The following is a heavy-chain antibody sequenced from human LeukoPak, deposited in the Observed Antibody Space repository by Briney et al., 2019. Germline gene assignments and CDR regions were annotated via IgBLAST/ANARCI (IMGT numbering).Heavy chain of an antibody. J-gene: IGHJ4*02. CDR3: ARDGGAADYGDSFDY. Sequence: SETLSLTCTVSGGSISSYYWSWIRQPPGKGLEWIGYIYYSGSTNYNPSLKSRVTISVDTSKNQFSLKLSSVTAADTAVYYCARDGGAADYGDSFDYWGQGTLVTVSS. CDR1: GGSISSYY. D-gene: IGHD4-17*01. V-gene: IGHV4-59*12. CDR2: IYYSGST.